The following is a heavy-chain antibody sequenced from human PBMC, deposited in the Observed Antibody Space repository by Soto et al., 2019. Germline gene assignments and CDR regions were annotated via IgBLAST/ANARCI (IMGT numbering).Heavy chain of an antibody. J-gene: IGHJ4*02. CDR1: GFTFSSYW. CDR3: ARAGSYRFDS. V-gene: IGHV3-74*01. CDR2: INTDGTTI. D-gene: IGHD3-10*01. Sequence: EVQLVESGGGLVQPGGSLTLSCAASGFTFSSYWMHWVRQTPGKGLVWVSRINTDGTTINYADSVKGRFTISRDNAKNTLYLQMNNPGAEDTALSYCARAGSYRFDSWGQGTLVTVSS.